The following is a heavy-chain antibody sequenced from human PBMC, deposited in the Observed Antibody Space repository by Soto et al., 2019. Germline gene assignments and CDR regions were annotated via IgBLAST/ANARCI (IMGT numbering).Heavy chain of an antibody. D-gene: IGHD1-1*01. Sequence: KTSETLTLACNGSSASLSGYYWSWIRQPPGKGLEWIGRIYATGSSDYNPSLKSRITISVDMSKKQFSLTLRSVTAADTAMYYCVRDGTKNLRDWFDPWGQGILVTVSS. CDR2: IYATGSS. V-gene: IGHV4-4*07. CDR3: VRDGTKNLRDWFDP. CDR1: SASLSGYY. J-gene: IGHJ5*02.